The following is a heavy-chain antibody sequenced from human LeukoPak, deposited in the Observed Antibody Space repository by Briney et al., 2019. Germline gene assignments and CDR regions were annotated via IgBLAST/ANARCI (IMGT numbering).Heavy chain of an antibody. D-gene: IGHD3-16*02. J-gene: IGHJ6*02. Sequence: SETLSLTCTVSGGSISSSSYYWGWIRQPPGKGLEWIVRIYYSGSTYYNPSLESRVTISVNTSKNQFSLKLSYVTAAATAVYYCARLSMITFGGVIASWDYYYGMDVWGQGTTVTVSS. CDR2: IYYSGST. CDR1: GGSISSSSYY. V-gene: IGHV4-39*01. CDR3: ARLSMITFGGVIASWDYYYGMDV.